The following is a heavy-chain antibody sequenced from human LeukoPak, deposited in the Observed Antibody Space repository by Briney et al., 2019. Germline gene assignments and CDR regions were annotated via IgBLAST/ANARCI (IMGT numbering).Heavy chain of an antibody. CDR3: AKVAAAYYYDSTWDSDY. D-gene: IGHD3-22*01. V-gene: IGHV3-21*04. Sequence: GGSLRLSCAASGFTFSSYSMTWVRQAPGKGMEWVSSISSSSSYIYYADSVKGRFTISRDNAKNSLYLQMNSLRAEDTAVYYCAKVAAAYYYDSTWDSDYWGQGTLVTVSS. CDR2: ISSSSSYI. J-gene: IGHJ4*02. CDR1: GFTFSSYS.